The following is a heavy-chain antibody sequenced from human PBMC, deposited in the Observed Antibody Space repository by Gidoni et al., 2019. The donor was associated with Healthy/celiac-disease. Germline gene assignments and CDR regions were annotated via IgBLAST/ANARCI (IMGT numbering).Heavy chain of an antibody. CDR2: IWYDGSNK. D-gene: IGHD6-25*01. V-gene: IGHV3-33*01. CDR1: GVTFSSYG. Sequence: QVQLVESGGGVVQPGRSLRLSCEASGVTFSSYGMHWVRQAPGKGLEWVAVIWYDGSNKYYADSVKGRFTISRDNSKHTLYLQMNSLRAEDTAVYYCARDSGSYGSMDVWGQGTTVTVSS. CDR3: ARDSGSYGSMDV. J-gene: IGHJ6*02.